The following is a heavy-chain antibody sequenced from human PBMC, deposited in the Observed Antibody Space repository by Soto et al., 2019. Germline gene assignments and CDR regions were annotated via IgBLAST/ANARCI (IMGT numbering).Heavy chain of an antibody. CDR2: IYPGDSDT. V-gene: IGHV5-51*01. J-gene: IGHJ6*02. CDR3: ARQQLVHYYGMDV. Sequence: ESLKISCKGSGYSFTSYWIGWLRQMPGKGLEWMGTIYPGDSDTRYSPSFQGQVTISADKSISTAYLQWSSLKASDTAMYYCARQQLVHYYGMDVWGQGTTVTVSS. D-gene: IGHD6-6*01. CDR1: GYSFTSYW.